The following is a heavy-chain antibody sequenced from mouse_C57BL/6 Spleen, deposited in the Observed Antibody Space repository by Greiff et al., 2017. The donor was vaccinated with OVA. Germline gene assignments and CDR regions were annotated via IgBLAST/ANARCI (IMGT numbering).Heavy chain of an antibody. CDR2: IDPETGGT. CDR1: GYTFTDYD. CDR3: TRAEQAGGAY. Sequence: QVQLQQSGAELVRPGASVTLSCKASGYTFTDYDMNWVKQTPVQGLEWIGAIDPETGGTAYNQKFKGKAIFTVDKSSSTAYMEVRSLTSEDSAVYYCTRAEQAGGAYWGKGTLVTVSA. J-gene: IGHJ3*01. V-gene: IGHV1-15*01.